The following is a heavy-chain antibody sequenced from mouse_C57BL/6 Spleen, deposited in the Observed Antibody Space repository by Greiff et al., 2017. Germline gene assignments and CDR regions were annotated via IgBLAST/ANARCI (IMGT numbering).Heavy chain of an antibody. Sequence: VQLQQSGPGLAKPSQTLSLTCSVTGYSITRDYWNWIRKFPGNKLEYMGYISYSGSTYYNPSLKSRISITRDTSKNQYYLQLNSVTTEDTATYYCARATTVVAHFDYWGQGTTLTVAS. J-gene: IGHJ2*01. CDR2: ISYSGST. CDR1: GYSITRDY. V-gene: IGHV3-8*01. CDR3: ARATTVVAHFDY. D-gene: IGHD1-1*01.